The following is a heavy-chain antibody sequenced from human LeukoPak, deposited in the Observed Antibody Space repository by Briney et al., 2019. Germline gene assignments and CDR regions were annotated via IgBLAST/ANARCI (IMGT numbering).Heavy chain of an antibody. Sequence: PGGSLRLSCVASGFTFGKYWMSWVRQAPGKGLEWVAVIWYDGSNKYYADSVKGRFTISRDNSKNTLYLQMNSLRAEDTAVYYCARDRKAYYDFWSGYFDWFDPWGQGTLVTVSS. V-gene: IGHV3-33*07. J-gene: IGHJ5*02. D-gene: IGHD3-3*01. CDR2: IWYDGSNK. CDR3: ARDRKAYYDFWSGYFDWFDP. CDR1: GFTFGKYW.